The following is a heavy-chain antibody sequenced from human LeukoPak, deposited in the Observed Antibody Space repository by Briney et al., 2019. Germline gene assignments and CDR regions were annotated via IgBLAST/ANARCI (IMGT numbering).Heavy chain of an antibody. CDR3: VALVRGAGPPTTDY. V-gene: IGHV3-23*01. Sequence: GGSLKLSCAASGFSFSSYAMSWVRQAPGKGLEWASSISGSGDNTYYAESVKGRFTISRDNAKNSLYLQMNSLRAEDTAVYYCVALVRGAGPPTTDYWGQGTQVTVSS. J-gene: IGHJ4*02. CDR1: GFSFSSYA. D-gene: IGHD3-10*01. CDR2: ISGSGDNT.